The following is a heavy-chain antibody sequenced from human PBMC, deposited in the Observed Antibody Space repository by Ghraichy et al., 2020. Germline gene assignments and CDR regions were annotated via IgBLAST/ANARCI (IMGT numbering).Heavy chain of an antibody. Sequence: SCAASGFTVSSYSMNWVRQAPGKGLEWVSYISSSGNSIYYADSVKGRFTISRDNVKNSLYLQMNSLRAEDTAVYYCARDWYGDYGYWGQGTLVTVSS. CDR2: ISSSGNSI. CDR3: ARDWYGDYGY. V-gene: IGHV3-48*01. D-gene: IGHD4-17*01. J-gene: IGHJ4*02. CDR1: GFTVSSYS.